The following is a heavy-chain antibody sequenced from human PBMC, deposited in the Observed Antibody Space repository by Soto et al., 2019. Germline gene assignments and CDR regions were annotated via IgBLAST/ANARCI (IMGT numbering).Heavy chain of an antibody. Sequence: SSETLSLTCTVSGGSISSYYWSWIRQPPGKGLEWIGYIYYSGSTNYNPSLKSRVTISVDTSKNQFSLKLSSVTAADTAVYYCARHYGDEYSSSWYPFDYWGQGTLVTVAS. CDR1: GGSISSYY. CDR2: IYYSGST. CDR3: ARHYGDEYSSSWYPFDY. J-gene: IGHJ4*02. D-gene: IGHD6-13*01. V-gene: IGHV4-59*08.